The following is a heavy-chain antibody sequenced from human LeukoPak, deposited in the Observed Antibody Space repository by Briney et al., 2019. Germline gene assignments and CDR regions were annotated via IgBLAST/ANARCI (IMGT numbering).Heavy chain of an antibody. CDR3: ATHDFWSSPADY. CDR1: GFPFSSYA. V-gene: IGHV3-30-3*01. Sequence: GGSLRLSCAASGFPFSSYAMHWVRQAPGKGLEWVAVISYDGSNKYCADSVKGRFTISRDNSKNTLYLQMNSLRAEGTAVYYCATHDFWSSPADYWGQGTLVTVSS. J-gene: IGHJ4*02. D-gene: IGHD3-3*01. CDR2: ISYDGSNK.